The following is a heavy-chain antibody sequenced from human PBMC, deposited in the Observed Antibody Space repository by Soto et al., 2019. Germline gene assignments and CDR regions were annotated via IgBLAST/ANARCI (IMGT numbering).Heavy chain of an antibody. CDR3: VKGGGKNYWDGSGP. J-gene: IGHJ5*02. Sequence: PGGSLRLSCAASGFTLSHYAMHWVRQAQGKGLEYVSAISINGGSSNGGSKYYADSMKGRFTISRDNSKNTLYLQMSSLRVEDTAVYYCVKGGGKNYWDGSGPWGRGTLVTVSS. CDR2: ISINGGSSNGGSK. V-gene: IGHV3-64D*08. D-gene: IGHD1-26*01. CDR1: GFTLSHYA.